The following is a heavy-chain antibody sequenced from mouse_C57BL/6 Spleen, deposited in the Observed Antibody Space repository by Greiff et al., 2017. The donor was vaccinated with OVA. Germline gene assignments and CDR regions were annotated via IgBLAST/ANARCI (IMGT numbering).Heavy chain of an antibody. J-gene: IGHJ2*01. Sequence: QVQLQQSGPELVRPGASVKMSCKASGYTFTDYEMHWVKQTPVHGLEWIGAIYPENGGTAYNPKFKGKATLTADKSSSTAYMELRSLTSEDSAVYYCAREDYDGERNYWGQGTTLTVSS. CDR2: IYPENGGT. CDR1: GYTFTDYE. CDR3: AREDYDGERNY. D-gene: IGHD2-3*01. V-gene: IGHV1-15*01.